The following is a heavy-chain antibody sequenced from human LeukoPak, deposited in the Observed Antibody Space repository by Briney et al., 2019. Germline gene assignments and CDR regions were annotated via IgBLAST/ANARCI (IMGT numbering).Heavy chain of an antibody. J-gene: IGHJ4*02. CDR1: GFTFDDYA. CDR3: AKEGYSSPYYFDY. V-gene: IGHV3-9*01. D-gene: IGHD6-19*01. CDR2: ISWNSGSI. Sequence: QTGGSLRLSCAVSGFTFDDYAMHWVRQAPGKGLEWLSGISWNSGSIGYADSVKGRFTISRDNAKNSLYLQMNSLRAEDTALYYCAKEGYSSPYYFDYWGQGTLVTVSS.